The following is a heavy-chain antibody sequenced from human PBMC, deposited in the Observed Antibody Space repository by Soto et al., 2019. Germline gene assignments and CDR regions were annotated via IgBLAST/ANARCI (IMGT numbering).Heavy chain of an antibody. J-gene: IGHJ6*02. CDR3: ARVSSDYYGMDV. V-gene: IGHV3-33*01. CDR1: ESMFGSYG. Sequence: QVQLVEAGGGVVQPGRSLRLSYVASESMFGSYGMYWVRQAPGKGLEWVAVSWYDGSIKHYADSVKGRFTISRDNSKNTLQLQMNSLRTVDTAVYYCARVSSDYYGMDVWGQGNAVIVSS. D-gene: IGHD3-22*01. CDR2: SWYDGSIK.